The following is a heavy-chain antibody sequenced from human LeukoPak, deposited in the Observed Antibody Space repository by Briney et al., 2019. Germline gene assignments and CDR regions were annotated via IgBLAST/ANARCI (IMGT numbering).Heavy chain of an antibody. CDR3: ARAGRGVISLRYGMDV. D-gene: IGHD3-10*01. V-gene: IGHV3-48*04. J-gene: IGHJ6*02. Sequence: GGSLRLSCAASGFTFSSYSMNWVRQAPGKGLEWVSYISSSSSTIYYADSVKGRFTISRDNAKNSLYLQMNSLRAEDTAVYYCARAGRGVISLRYGMDVWGQGTTVTVSS. CDR1: GFTFSSYS. CDR2: ISSSSSTI.